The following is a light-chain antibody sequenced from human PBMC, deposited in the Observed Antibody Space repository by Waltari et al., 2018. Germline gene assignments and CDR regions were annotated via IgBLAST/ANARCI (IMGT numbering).Light chain of an antibody. CDR1: ENVNNY. V-gene: IGKV1-39*01. CDR3: QHGYGTPYS. J-gene: IGKJ2*03. Sequence: DIQMTQSPSSLSASVGDRVTITCRASENVNNYLNWYQQKPGKAPKLLIYKASTVQSGVPSRFSGSGSGTDYTFTISSLQSEDVATYYCQHGYGTPYSFGQGTKVEIK. CDR2: KAS.